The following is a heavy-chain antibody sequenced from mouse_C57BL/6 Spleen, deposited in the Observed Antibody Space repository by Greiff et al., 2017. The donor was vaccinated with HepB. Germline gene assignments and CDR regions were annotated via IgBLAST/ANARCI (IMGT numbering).Heavy chain of an antibody. J-gene: IGHJ4*01. CDR3: VRQLGAMDY. V-gene: IGHV10-1*01. CDR1: GFSFNTYA. CDR2: IRSKSNNYAT. Sequence: GGGLVQPKGSLKLSCAASGFSFNTYAMNWVRQAPGKGLEWVARIRSKSNNYATYYADSVKDRFTISRDDSESMLYLQMNNLKTEDTAMYYCVRQLGAMDYWGQGTSVTVSS. D-gene: IGHD4-1*01.